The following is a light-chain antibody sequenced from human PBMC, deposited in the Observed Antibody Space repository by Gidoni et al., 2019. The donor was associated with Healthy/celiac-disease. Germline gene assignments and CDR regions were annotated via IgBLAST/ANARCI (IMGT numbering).Light chain of an antibody. CDR2: AAS. Sequence: DIQMTQSPSSLSASVGDRVTSTCRASQSISSYLNWYQQKPGKAPKLLIYAASSLQSGVPSRFSGSGSGTDFTLTIISLQPEDFATYYFQQSYSTLWTFGQGTKVEIK. J-gene: IGKJ1*01. CDR3: QQSYSTLWT. CDR1: QSISSY. V-gene: IGKV1-39*01.